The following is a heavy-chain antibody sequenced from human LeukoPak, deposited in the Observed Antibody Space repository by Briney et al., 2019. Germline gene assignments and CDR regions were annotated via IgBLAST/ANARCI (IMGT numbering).Heavy chain of an antibody. CDR2: IWYDGSNK. D-gene: IGHD3-3*01. CDR1: GFTFSSYG. Sequence: GGSLRLSCAASGFTFSSYGMHWVRQAPGKGLEWVAVIWYDGSNKYYADSVKGRFTISRDNSKNTLYLQMNSLRAEDTAVYYCAKDKSGDWSHDSLVYFDYWGQGTLATVSS. J-gene: IGHJ4*02. V-gene: IGHV3-33*06. CDR3: AKDKSGDWSHDSLVYFDY.